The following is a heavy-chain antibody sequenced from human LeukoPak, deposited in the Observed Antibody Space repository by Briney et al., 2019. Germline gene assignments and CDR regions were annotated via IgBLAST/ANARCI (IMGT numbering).Heavy chain of an antibody. J-gene: IGHJ3*02. D-gene: IGHD2-15*01. Sequence: PGGSLRLSCAAPGFTFTSYRMSWVRQAPGKGLEWVANINHDGSGKYYEDAVQGRFNISRHNAKNSLYLQMDSLKADDPVEFCCACLESRGPWYAFDILGEGTMVAVSS. CDR3: ACLESRGPWYAFDI. CDR1: GFTFTSYR. CDR2: INHDGSGK. V-gene: IGHV3-7*03.